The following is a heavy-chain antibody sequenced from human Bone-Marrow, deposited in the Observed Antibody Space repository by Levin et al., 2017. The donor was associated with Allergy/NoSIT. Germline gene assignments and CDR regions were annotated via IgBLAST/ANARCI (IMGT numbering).Heavy chain of an antibody. CDR1: GDSISSYY. Sequence: SQTLSLTCTVSGDSISSYYWSWIRQPPGKRLEWIGYFYYSGTPNYNPSLQSRVTISGDTSQNQFSLKLSSVTASDPAVYYCAREAPWGPFTTSTVDDWGQGTLVTVSS. D-gene: IGHD3-16*01. J-gene: IGHJ4*02. V-gene: IGHV4-59*01. CDR3: AREAPWGPFTTSTVDD. CDR2: FYYSGTP.